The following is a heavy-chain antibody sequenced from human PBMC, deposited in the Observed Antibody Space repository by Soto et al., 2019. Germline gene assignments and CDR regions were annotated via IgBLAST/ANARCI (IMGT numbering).Heavy chain of an antibody. V-gene: IGHV3-23*01. D-gene: IGHD4-4*01. CDR3: AKGPTGFDSNPSDY. Sequence: PAGSLSLSCAASGFSFSSYAMNWVRQAPGKGLEWVSAISGSGGSTYYADSVKGRFTISSDNSKNTLYLQMNSLRAEDTAVYYCAKGPTGFDSNPSDYWGQGTLVTVSS. J-gene: IGHJ4*02. CDR1: GFSFSSYA. CDR2: ISGSGGST.